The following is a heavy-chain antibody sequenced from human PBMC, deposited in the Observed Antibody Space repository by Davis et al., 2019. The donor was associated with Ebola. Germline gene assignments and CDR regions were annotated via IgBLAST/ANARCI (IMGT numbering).Heavy chain of an antibody. CDR3: ARAGFDEVLDY. J-gene: IGHJ4*02. Sequence: PGGSLRLSCAASGFIFRNYALHWVRQAPGKGLEWVAVVSHSERERFYADSVKGRFTISRDHSENTLYLQMNSLTADDTSVYYCARAGFDEVLDYWGQGTPVTVSS. CDR2: VSHSERER. V-gene: IGHV3-30*04. CDR1: GFIFRNYA. D-gene: IGHD3-3*01.